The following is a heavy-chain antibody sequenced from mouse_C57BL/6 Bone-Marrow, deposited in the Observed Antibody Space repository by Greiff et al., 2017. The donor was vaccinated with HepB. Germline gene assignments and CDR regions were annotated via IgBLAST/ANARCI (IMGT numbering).Heavy chain of an antibody. V-gene: IGHV1-81*01. CDR1: GYTFTSYG. CDR2: IYPRSGNT. J-gene: IGHJ1*03. CDR3: ARRAYYSNYWYFDV. Sequence: QVQLQQSGAELARPGASVKLSCKASGYTFTSYGISWVKQRTEHGLEGIGEIYPRSGNTYYNEKFKGKATLTADKSSSTAYMELRSLTSEDSAVYFCARRAYYSNYWYFDVWGTGTTVTVSS. D-gene: IGHD2-5*01.